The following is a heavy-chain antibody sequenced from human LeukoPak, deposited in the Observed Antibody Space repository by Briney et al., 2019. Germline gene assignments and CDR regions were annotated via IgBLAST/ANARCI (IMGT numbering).Heavy chain of an antibody. CDR1: GFIFNIYA. CDR3: AREVATTSDY. CDR2: ISYDGSDK. V-gene: IGHV3-30*04. D-gene: IGHD5-12*01. Sequence: PGGSLRLSCAASGFIFNIYAMHWVRRAPGKGLEWVAVISYDGSDKDYADSVKGRFTISRDNSKNTLHLQMDSLRAEDTAVYYCAREVATTSDYWGQGTLVTVS. J-gene: IGHJ4*02.